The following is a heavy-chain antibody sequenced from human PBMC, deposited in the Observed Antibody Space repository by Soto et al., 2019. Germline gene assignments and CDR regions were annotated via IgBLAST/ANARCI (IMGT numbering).Heavy chain of an antibody. CDR3: ARWESSDWYLGI. D-gene: IGHD6-19*01. V-gene: IGHV3-7*03. Sequence: EVQLVESGGGLVQPGGSLRLSCAGSGFTFSGYWMTWVRQPPGKGLEWVASVNQDGTQKFYVDSMKGRFTISRDNAKNSLFLQMISLRAEDTAVYYCARWESSDWYLGIWGQGTLVTVSS. J-gene: IGHJ4*02. CDR2: VNQDGTQK. CDR1: GFTFSGYW.